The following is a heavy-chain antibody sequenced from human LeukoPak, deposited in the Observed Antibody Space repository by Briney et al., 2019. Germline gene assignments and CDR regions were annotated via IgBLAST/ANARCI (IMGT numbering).Heavy chain of an antibody. J-gene: IGHJ6*02. Sequence: SETLSLTCAVYGGSFSGFYWSWIRQPPGKGLEWIVEINHSGSTNYNPSLKSRVTISVDTSKNQFSLKLSSVTAADTAVYYCARVRVTFFGVVINYYYGMDVWGQGTTVTFSS. V-gene: IGHV4-34*01. CDR2: INHSGST. CDR3: ARVRVTFFGVVINYYYGMDV. CDR1: GGSFSGFY. D-gene: IGHD3-3*01.